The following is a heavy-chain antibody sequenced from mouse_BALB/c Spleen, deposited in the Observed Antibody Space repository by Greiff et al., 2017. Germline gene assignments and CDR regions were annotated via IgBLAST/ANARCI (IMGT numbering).Heavy chain of an antibody. D-gene: IGHD2-14*01. J-gene: IGHJ4*01. CDR2: IDPSDSET. Sequence: QVQLQQSGAELVKPGAPVKLSCKASGYTFTSYWMNWVKQRPGRGLEWIGRIDPSDSETHYNQQFKDKATLTVDKSSSTAYIQLSSLTSEDSAVYYCARRNRGDAMDYWGQGTSVTVSS. CDR3: ARRNRGDAMDY. CDR1: GYTFTSYW. V-gene: IGHV1-69*02.